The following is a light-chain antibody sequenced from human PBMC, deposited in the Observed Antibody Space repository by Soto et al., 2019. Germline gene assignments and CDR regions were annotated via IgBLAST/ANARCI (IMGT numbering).Light chain of an antibody. V-gene: IGKV1-39*01. Sequence: DIQMTQSPSSLSASVGDRVTITCRASQSISNYLNWYQQKPGKAPKLLMYAASSLQSGVPSRFSGSGSGTDFTLTISSLQPEDFAIYYCQQSYSTPRTFGQGTKVEIK. J-gene: IGKJ1*01. CDR2: AAS. CDR1: QSISNY. CDR3: QQSYSTPRT.